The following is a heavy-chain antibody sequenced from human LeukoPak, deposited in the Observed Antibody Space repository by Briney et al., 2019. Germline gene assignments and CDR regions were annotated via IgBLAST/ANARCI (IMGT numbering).Heavy chain of an antibody. CDR1: GFTLDDYA. D-gene: IGHD5-24*01. J-gene: IGHJ4*02. CDR2: ISGDGGTA. CDR3: TKDLGIRWLQPIFDY. Sequence: GGSLRLSCAASGFTLDDYAMRWVRQAPGKGLEWVSVISGDGGTAYYADSVKGRFTISRDNRKKSLHLQLNSLRTEDTALYFCTKDLGIRWLQPIFDYWGQGILVTVSS. V-gene: IGHV3-43*02.